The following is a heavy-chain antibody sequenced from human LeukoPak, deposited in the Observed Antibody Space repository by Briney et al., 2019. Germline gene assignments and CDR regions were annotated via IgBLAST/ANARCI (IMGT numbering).Heavy chain of an antibody. CDR1: GFTFNSHA. D-gene: IGHD3-22*01. Sequence: GGSLRLSCAASGFTFNSHAMNWVRQAPGSGLEWVAAILASGHGTYYADSVKGRFTISRDNSKNTLYLQVNSLRAEDTAVYYCAKNTYYYDSSGYGDYYYMDVWGKGTTVTVSS. J-gene: IGHJ6*03. CDR2: ILASGHGT. V-gene: IGHV3-23*01. CDR3: AKNTYYYDSSGYGDYYYMDV.